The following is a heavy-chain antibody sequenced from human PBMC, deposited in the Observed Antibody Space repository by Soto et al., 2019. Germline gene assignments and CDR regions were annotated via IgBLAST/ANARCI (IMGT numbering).Heavy chain of an antibody. Sequence: EVRLVESGGGLVQPGGSLRLSCATSGFTFSSRWMHWVRQAPGKGLVWVSYINSDGSTTTYADSVKGRFTISRDNAKNTVYLQMTSLRVDDTAVYYCARDTSYSTDYWGQGTLVTVSS. J-gene: IGHJ4*02. D-gene: IGHD2-2*01. CDR2: INSDGSTT. CDR3: ARDTSYSTDY. V-gene: IGHV3-74*01. CDR1: GFTFSSRW.